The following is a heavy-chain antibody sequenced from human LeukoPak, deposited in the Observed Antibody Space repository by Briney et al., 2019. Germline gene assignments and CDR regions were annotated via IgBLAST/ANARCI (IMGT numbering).Heavy chain of an antibody. CDR1: GFTFSSYG. CDR3: ANGIRHSSGWRHFDY. J-gene: IGHJ4*02. D-gene: IGHD6-19*01. CDR2: ISYDGSNK. Sequence: PGRSLRLSCAASGFTFSSYGMHWVRQAPGRGLEWVAVISYDGSNKYYADSVKGRFTISRDNSKNTLYLQMNSLRAEDTAVYYWANGIRHSSGWRHFDYWGQGTLVTVSS. V-gene: IGHV3-30*18.